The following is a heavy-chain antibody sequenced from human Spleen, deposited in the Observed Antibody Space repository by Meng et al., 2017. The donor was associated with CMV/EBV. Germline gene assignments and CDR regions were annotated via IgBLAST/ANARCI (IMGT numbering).Heavy chain of an antibody. V-gene: IGHV3-48*03. D-gene: IGHD5-24*01. CDR1: GFTFSSYE. J-gene: IGHJ4*02. CDR2: ISSSGSTI. CDR3: ARGGDGYNRYFDY. Sequence: GGSLRLSCAASGFTFSSYEMNWVRQAPGKGLEWVSYISSSGSTIYYADSVKGRFTISRDNAKNSLYLQMNSLRAEDTAVYYCARGGDGYNRYFDYWGQGTLVTVSS.